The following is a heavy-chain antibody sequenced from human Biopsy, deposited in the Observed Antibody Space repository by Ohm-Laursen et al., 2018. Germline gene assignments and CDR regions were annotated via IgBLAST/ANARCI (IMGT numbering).Heavy chain of an antibody. J-gene: IGHJ6*02. Sequence: TLSLTCALYGESFNGYYWSWIRRTPGKGLEWIGEINHSGRTNYNPSLKSRVTISVDTSKNQFSLKVGSVTAADTAVYYCVRGVDYYDPYHYYALDVWGQGTTVTVSS. CDR2: INHSGRT. CDR1: GESFNGYY. D-gene: IGHD3-22*01. V-gene: IGHV4-34*01. CDR3: VRGVDYYDPYHYYALDV.